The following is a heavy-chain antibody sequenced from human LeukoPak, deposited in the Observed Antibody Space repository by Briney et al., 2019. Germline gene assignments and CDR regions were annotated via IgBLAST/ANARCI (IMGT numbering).Heavy chain of an antibody. CDR1: GFTFSRHG. V-gene: IGHV3-30*03. D-gene: IGHD3-3*01. J-gene: IGHJ4*02. CDR2: ISNDGSRK. Sequence: GGSLRLSCAPSGFTFSRHGMHWVRQAPGKGLEWVAIISNDGSRKYYALSVEGRFTISRDNSKNTLYLQMDSLRAEDTAVYYCARDRAWNYFDYWGQGTLVTVSS. CDR3: ARDRAWNYFDY.